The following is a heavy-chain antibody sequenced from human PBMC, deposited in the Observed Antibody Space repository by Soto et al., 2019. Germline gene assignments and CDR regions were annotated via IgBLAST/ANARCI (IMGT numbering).Heavy chain of an antibody. V-gene: IGHV4-30-4*01. CDR1: GGSISSGDYY. D-gene: IGHD3-9*01. J-gene: IGHJ5*02. CDR3: ARGFYDILTGYSSYNWFDP. Sequence: PSETLSLTCTVSGGSISSGDYYWSWIRQPPGKGLEWIGYIYYSGSTYYNPSLKSRVTISVDTSKNQFSLKLSSVTAADTAVYYCARGFYDILTGYSSYNWFDPWGQGTLVTVSS. CDR2: IYYSGST.